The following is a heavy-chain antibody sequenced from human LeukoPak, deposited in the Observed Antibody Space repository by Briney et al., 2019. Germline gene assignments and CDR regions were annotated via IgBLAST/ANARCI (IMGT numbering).Heavy chain of an antibody. D-gene: IGHD3-10*01. V-gene: IGHV3-30*03. Sequence: GGSLRLSCADSGFTFTNAWMSWVRQAPGKGLEWVAVISYDGSNKYYADSVKGRFTISRDNSKNTLYLQMNSLRAEDTAVYYCARDQEDYYYFDYWGQGTLVTVSS. CDR1: GFTFTNAW. CDR3: ARDQEDYYYFDY. CDR2: ISYDGSNK. J-gene: IGHJ4*02.